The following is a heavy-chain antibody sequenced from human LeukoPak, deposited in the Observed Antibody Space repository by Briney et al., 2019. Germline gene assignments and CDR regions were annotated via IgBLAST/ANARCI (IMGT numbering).Heavy chain of an antibody. CDR1: GFTFSSYD. V-gene: IGHV3-23*01. Sequence: GGSLRLSCAASGFTFSSYDMSWVRQAPGKGLEWVSGISGSGGSTYYADSVKGRFTISRDNAKNSLYLQMNSLRAEDTAVYYCASTHYDILTGYFTATSRSNWFDPWGQGTLVTVSS. CDR3: ASTHYDILTGYFTATSRSNWFDP. CDR2: ISGSGGST. J-gene: IGHJ5*02. D-gene: IGHD3-9*01.